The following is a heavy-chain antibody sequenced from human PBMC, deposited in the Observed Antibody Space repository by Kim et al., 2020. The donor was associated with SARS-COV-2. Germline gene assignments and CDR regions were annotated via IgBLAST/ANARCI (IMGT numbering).Heavy chain of an antibody. D-gene: IGHD3-22*01. CDR3: ARAGVDDSSGYSFAFDI. Sequence: FQDRVTIAADKSTSTAYMELSSLRSEDTALYYCARAGVDDSSGYSFAFDIWGQGTMVTVSS. V-gene: IGHV1-69*04. J-gene: IGHJ3*02.